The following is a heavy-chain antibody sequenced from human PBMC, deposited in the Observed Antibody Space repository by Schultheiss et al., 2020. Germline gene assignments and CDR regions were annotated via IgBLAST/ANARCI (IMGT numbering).Heavy chain of an antibody. J-gene: IGHJ4*02. CDR2: ISYDGSNK. CDR1: GFTFSSYA. D-gene: IGHD4-17*01. Sequence: GGSLRLSCAASGFTFSSYAMHWVRQAPGKGLEWVAVISYDGSNKYYADSVKGRFTISRDNSKNTLYLQMNSLRAEDTAVYYCAKGYGVKFDYWGQGTLVTVAS. CDR3: AKGYGVKFDY. V-gene: IGHV3-30-3*01.